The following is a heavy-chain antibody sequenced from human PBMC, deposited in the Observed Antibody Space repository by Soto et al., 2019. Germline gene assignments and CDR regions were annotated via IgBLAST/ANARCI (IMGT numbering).Heavy chain of an antibody. J-gene: IGHJ6*02. CDR2: IDPSDSYT. CDR1: GDSFTSYW. Sequence: PGESLKISCKGSGDSFTSYWISWVRQMPGKGLEWMGRIDPSDSYTNYSPSFQGHVTISADKSISTAYLQWSSLKASDTAMYYCARFGGGATSYYYGMDVWGQGTTVTVSS. V-gene: IGHV5-10-1*01. D-gene: IGHD1-26*01. CDR3: ARFGGGATSYYYGMDV.